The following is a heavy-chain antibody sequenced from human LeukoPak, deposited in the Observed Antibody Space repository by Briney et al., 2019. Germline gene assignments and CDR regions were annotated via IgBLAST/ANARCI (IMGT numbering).Heavy chain of an antibody. V-gene: IGHV3-48*03. CDR2: ISSSGSTM. CDR3: TRGHPNMDTDAFDI. D-gene: IGHD5-18*01. J-gene: IGHJ3*02. Sequence: GGSLRLSCAASGFTFSNYEINWVRQAPGKGLEWVSYISSSGSTMYFADSVRGRFTTSRDNAKNSLYLQMNSLRAEDTAVYYCTRGHPNMDTDAFDIWGQGTMVTVSP. CDR1: GFTFSNYE.